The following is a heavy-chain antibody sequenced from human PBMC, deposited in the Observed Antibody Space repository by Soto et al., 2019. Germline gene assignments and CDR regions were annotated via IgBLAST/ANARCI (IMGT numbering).Heavy chain of an antibody. CDR3: AKGGDYGSGSYPSD. D-gene: IGHD3-10*01. V-gene: IGHV3-30*18. CDR2: ISYDGSNK. J-gene: IGHJ4*02. Sequence: QVRLVESGGGVVQPGRSLRLSCAASGFTFSNYGMHWVRQAPGKGLEWVAVISYDGSNKYYADSVKGRFTISRDNSKNTLYLQMNSVRAEDTAVYYCAKGGDYGSGSYPSDWGQGTLVTVSS. CDR1: GFTFSNYG.